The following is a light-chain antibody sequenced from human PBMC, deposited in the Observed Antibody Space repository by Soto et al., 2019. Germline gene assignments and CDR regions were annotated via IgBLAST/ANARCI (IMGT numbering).Light chain of an antibody. CDR2: GAS. J-gene: IGKJ2*01. CDR1: QSVSSVS. CDR3: HRYGSSLYT. Sequence: EIVLTQSPGTLSLSPGERATLSCRASQSVSSVSLAWYQQKPGQAPRLLIYGASSRATGIPDRFSGSGSGTDCTRIISRLEPEDFAVYYGHRYGSSLYTFGQGTKLEIK. V-gene: IGKV3-20*01.